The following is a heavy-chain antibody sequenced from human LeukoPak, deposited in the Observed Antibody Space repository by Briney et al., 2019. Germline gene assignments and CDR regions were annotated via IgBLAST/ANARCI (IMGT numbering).Heavy chain of an antibody. Sequence: ASVKVSCKASGYTFTGYHMHWVRQAPGQGLEWMGWINPNSGGTNYAQKFQGRVTMTRDTSISTAYMELSRLRSDDTAVYYCARDYYGSGSYYTVGYWGQGTLVTVSS. CDR2: INPNSGGT. CDR3: ARDYYGSGSYYTVGY. D-gene: IGHD3-10*01. V-gene: IGHV1-2*02. CDR1: GYTFTGYH. J-gene: IGHJ4*02.